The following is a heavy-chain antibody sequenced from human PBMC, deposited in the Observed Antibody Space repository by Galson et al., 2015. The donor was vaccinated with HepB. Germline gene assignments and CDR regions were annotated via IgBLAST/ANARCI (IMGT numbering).Heavy chain of an antibody. CDR1: GFTFSSYG. D-gene: IGHD2-2*01. V-gene: IGHV3-30*02. Sequence: SLRLSCAASGFTFSSYGMHWVRQAPGKGLEWVAFIRYDGSNKYYADSVKGRFTISRDNSKNTLYLQMNSLRAEDTAVYYCAKERSEGEGDIVVVPAAGAIDYWGQGTLVTVSS. CDR3: AKERSEGEGDIVVVPAAGAIDY. J-gene: IGHJ4*02. CDR2: IRYDGSNK.